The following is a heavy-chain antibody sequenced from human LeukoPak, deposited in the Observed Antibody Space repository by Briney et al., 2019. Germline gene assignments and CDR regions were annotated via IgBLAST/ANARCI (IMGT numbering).Heavy chain of an antibody. CDR2: IIPIFGTA. CDR3: ASGGVVKGAAFDI. D-gene: IGHD3-3*01. V-gene: IGHV1-69*13. Sequence: VASVKVSCKASGGTFSSYAISWVRQAPGQGLEWMGGIIPIFGTANYAQKFQGRVTITADESTSTACMELSSLRSEDTAVYYCASGGVVKGAAFDIWGQGTMVTVSS. J-gene: IGHJ3*02. CDR1: GGTFSSYA.